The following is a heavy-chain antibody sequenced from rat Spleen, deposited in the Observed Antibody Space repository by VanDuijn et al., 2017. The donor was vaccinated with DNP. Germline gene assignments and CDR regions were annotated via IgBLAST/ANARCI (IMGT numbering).Heavy chain of an antibody. D-gene: IGHD1-12*02. CDR3: ARVGDLHDGGDGDVLDV. CDR1: GFTFSDYY. J-gene: IGHJ4*01. Sequence: EVQLVESGGGLVQPGRSLKLSCAASGFTFSDYYMAWVRQAPGKGLEWIASITSGSGTTSYPDSVKGRFTISRDDAKDTLSLQMNSLRSEDTATYYCARVGDLHDGGDGDVLDVWGQGTSVTVSS. CDR2: ITSGSGTT. V-gene: IGHV5-25*01.